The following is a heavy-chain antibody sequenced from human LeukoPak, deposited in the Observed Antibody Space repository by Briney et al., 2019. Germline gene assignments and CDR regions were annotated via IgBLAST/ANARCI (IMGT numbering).Heavy chain of an antibody. CDR2: IYYSGST. CDR3: ARSIYDSSGYYG. J-gene: IGHJ4*02. V-gene: IGHV4-59*01. Sequence: ASETLSLTCTVSGCSISSYYWSWIRQPPGKGLEWIGYIYYSGSTNYNPSLKSRVTISVDTSKNQFSLKLSSVNAADTAVYYCARSIYDSSGYYGWGQGTLVTVSS. D-gene: IGHD3-22*01. CDR1: GCSISSYY.